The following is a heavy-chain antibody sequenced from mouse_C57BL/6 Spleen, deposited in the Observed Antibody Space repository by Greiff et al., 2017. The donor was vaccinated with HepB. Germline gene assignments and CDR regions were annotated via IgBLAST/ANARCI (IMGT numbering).Heavy chain of an antibody. CDR1: GYTFTSYW. Sequence: VQLQQSGAELAKPGASVKLSCKASGYTFTSYWMHWVKQRPGQGLEWIGYINPSSGYTKYNQKFKEKATLTADQSSSTAYMQLSSLTYEDAAVYFCSRWEVVAPYFDYWGQGTTLTVSS. CDR2: INPSSGYT. CDR3: SRWEVVAPYFDY. V-gene: IGHV1-7*01. D-gene: IGHD1-1*01. J-gene: IGHJ2*01.